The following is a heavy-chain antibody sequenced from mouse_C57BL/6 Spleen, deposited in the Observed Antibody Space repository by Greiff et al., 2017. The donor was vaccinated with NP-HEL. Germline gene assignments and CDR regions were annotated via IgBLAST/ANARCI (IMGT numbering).Heavy chain of an antibody. Sequence: QVQLQQPGAELVRPGSSVKLSCKASGYTFTSYRMDWVKQRPGQGLEWIGNIYPSDSETHYNQKFKDKATLTVDKSSSTAYMQLSSLTSEDSAVYYCVRGPHYFDYWGQGTTLTVSS. CDR1: GYTFTSYR. J-gene: IGHJ2*01. CDR3: VRGPHYFDY. CDR2: IYPSDSET. V-gene: IGHV1-61*01.